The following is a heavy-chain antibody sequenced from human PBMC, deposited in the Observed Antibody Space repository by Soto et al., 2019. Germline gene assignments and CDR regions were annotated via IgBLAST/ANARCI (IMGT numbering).Heavy chain of an antibody. CDR2: ISWNSGSI. CDR3: AKDSSSWNYFDY. D-gene: IGHD6-13*01. Sequence: EVQLVESGGGLVQPGRSLRLSCAASGFTFDDYAMHWVRQAPGKGLEWVSGISWNSGSIGYADSVKGRFTISRDNAKNSLYLQMNSLRAEDTALYYCAKDSSSWNYFDYWGQGTLVTVSS. J-gene: IGHJ4*02. CDR1: GFTFDDYA. V-gene: IGHV3-9*01.